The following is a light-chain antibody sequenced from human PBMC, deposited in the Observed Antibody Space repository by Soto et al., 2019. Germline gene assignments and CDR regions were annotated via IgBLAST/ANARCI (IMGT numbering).Light chain of an antibody. CDR1: QSVLFTSNNKNY. CDR3: QQYYTLPLT. V-gene: IGKV4-1*01. Sequence: DIVMTQSPDSLDVSLGERANINCESSQSVLFTSNNKNYLAWYQQKPGQPPKLLLSWASARESGVPERFSGSGSGTLFTLSISSLQAEDVAVYYCQQYYTLPLTFGGGTKVDIK. CDR2: WAS. J-gene: IGKJ4*01.